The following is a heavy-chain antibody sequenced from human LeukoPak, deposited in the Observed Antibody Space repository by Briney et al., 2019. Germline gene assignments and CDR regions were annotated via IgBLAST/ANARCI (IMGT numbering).Heavy chain of an antibody. Sequence: PVKVSCKASGGTFSSYAISWVRQAPGQGLERMGGIIPIFATANYAQKFQGRVTITADESTSTAYMELSSLRSEDTAVYYCARGPITTRSHFDYWGQGTLVTVSS. J-gene: IGHJ4*02. CDR3: ARGPITTRSHFDY. CDR2: IIPIFATA. V-gene: IGHV1-69*13. CDR1: GGTFSSYA. D-gene: IGHD3-22*01.